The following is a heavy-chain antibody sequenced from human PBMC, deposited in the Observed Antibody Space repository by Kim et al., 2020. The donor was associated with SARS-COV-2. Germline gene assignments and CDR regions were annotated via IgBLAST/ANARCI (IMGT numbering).Heavy chain of an antibody. CDR3: AKEVKWGTAFDI. CDR1: GFSFSTYA. J-gene: IGHJ3*02. Sequence: GGSLRLSCAATGFSFSTYAMHWVRQAPGKGLEWVAVISFDGNNKYYADSVKGRFTISRDNSKNTLYLQMNSLRPEDTAVYYCAKEVKWGTAFDIWGQGT. D-gene: IGHD1-26*01. CDR2: ISFDGNNK. V-gene: IGHV3-30*01.